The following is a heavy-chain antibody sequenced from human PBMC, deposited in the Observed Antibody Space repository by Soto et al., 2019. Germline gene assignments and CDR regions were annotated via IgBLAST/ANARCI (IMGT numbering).Heavy chain of an antibody. V-gene: IGHV4-59*01. D-gene: IGHD6-19*01. CDR1: GGSISSYY. CDR3: AREESSGWSYNWFDP. Sequence: SETLSLTCTASGGSISSYYWSWIRQPPGKGLEWIGYIYYSGSTNYNPSLKSRVTISVDTSKNQFSLKLSSVTAADTAVYYCAREESSGWSYNWFDPWGQGTLVTVSS. J-gene: IGHJ5*02. CDR2: IYYSGST.